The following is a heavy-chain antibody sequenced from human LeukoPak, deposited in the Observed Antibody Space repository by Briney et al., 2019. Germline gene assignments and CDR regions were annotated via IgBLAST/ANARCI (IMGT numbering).Heavy chain of an antibody. CDR3: ARGGVVPAAIAFPGYGWFDP. CDR1: GDSVSSNSAA. Sequence: SQTLSLTCAISGDSVSSNSAAWNWIRQSPSRGLEWLGRTYYRSKWYNDYAVSVKSRITINPDTSKNQFSLQLNSVTPEDTAVYYCARGGVVPAAIAFPGYGWFDPWGQGTLVTVSS. D-gene: IGHD2-2*01. CDR2: TYYRSKWYN. V-gene: IGHV6-1*01. J-gene: IGHJ5*02.